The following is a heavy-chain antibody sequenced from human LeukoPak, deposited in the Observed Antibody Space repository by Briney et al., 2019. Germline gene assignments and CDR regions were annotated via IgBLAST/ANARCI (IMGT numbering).Heavy chain of an antibody. J-gene: IGHJ4*02. CDR3: ARGAYYEGPLDY. V-gene: IGHV4-34*01. CDR1: GGSFSGFY. D-gene: IGHD3-22*01. Sequence: SETLSLTCAVHGGSFSGFYWSWIRQPPGKGLEWIGEINHHGSTNYSPSLESRVTMSVDTSKNQFSLKLRSVTAADTAVYYCARGAYYEGPLDYWGQGTLVTVSS. CDR2: INHHGST.